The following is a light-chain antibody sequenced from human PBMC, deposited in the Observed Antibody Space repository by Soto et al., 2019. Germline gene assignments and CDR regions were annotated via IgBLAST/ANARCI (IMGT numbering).Light chain of an antibody. V-gene: IGLV1-36*01. CDR3: AAWDDSLNGVI. CDR2: YDD. CDR1: SSNIGNNA. Sequence: QSVLTQPPSVSEAPPQRVTISCSGSSSNIGNNAVNWYQQLPGEAPKLLIYYDDLLPSGVSDRSSGSKSGTAASLAISGLQSEDEADYYCAAWDDSLNGVIFGGGTKLTVL. J-gene: IGLJ2*01.